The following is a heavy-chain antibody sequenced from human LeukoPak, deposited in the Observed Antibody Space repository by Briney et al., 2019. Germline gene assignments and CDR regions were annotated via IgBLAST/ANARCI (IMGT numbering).Heavy chain of an antibody. V-gene: IGHV1-69*13. D-gene: IGHD2-2*01. CDR3: ARIGQISHYCSSTSCYRGAFDI. Sequence: ASVKVSCKASGRTFTSYAISWVRRAPGQGLEWRGGTIPIFVTANYAQKFHGRVTITADESTSTAYMELSSLRSEDTAVYYCARIGQISHYCSSTSCYRGAFDIWSQGTMVTVSS. J-gene: IGHJ3*02. CDR2: TIPIFVTA. CDR1: GRTFTSYA.